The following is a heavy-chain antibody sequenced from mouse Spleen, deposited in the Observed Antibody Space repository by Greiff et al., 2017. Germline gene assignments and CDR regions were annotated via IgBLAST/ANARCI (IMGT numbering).Heavy chain of an antibody. CDR3: ARLDYASFAY. V-gene: IGHV5-9*04. Sequence: EVKLMESGGGLVKPGGSLKLSCAASGFTFSSYTMSWVRQTPAKRLEWVATISSGGGNTYYPDSVKGRFTISRDNARNTLYLQMSSLRSEDTAMYYCARLDYASFAYWGQGTLVTVSA. J-gene: IGHJ3*01. CDR2: ISSGGGNT. D-gene: IGHD6-5*01. CDR1: GFTFSSYT.